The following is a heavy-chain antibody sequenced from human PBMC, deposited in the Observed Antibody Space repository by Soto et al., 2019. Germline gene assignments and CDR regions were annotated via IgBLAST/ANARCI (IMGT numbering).Heavy chain of an antibody. D-gene: IGHD3-10*01. CDR1: GGSTSSYY. V-gene: IGHV4-59*08. CDR2: IYYSGST. Sequence: PSETLSLTCSVSGGSTSSYYWSWIRQPPGKGLEWIGDIYYSGSTNYSPSLKSRVTMSIDTSKNQVSLKLSSVTAADTAVYYCARHGLTMVRGVIIPSGFCGQGILVTVSS. CDR3: ARHGLTMVRGVIIPSGF. J-gene: IGHJ4*02.